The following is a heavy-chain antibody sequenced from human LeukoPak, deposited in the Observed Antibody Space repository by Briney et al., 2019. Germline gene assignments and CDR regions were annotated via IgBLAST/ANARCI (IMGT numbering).Heavy chain of an antibody. Sequence: PSETLSLTCTVSGGSISSSTHYWAWIRQPPGKGLEWIATIRHSGSTYYKPSLRSGVTISVDTSRNQFSLKLSSVTVADTAVYYCARLIGYGGNAFDLWGQGTMVTVSS. CDR1: GGSISSSTHY. CDR3: ARLIGYGGNAFDL. V-gene: IGHV4-39*01. CDR2: IRHSGST. J-gene: IGHJ3*01. D-gene: IGHD4-23*01.